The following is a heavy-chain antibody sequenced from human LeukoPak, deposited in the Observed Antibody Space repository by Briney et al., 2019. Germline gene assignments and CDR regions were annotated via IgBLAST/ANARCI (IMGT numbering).Heavy chain of an antibody. CDR2: INAFNGDR. D-gene: IGHD3-10*01. V-gene: IGHV1-18*01. CDR1: GYSFTNYG. Sequence: ASVKVSCKASGYSFTNYGITWVRQAPGLGLEWMGWINAFNGDRDYAQKFQGRVTMTTDTSTSTAYMELRSLRSDDTAVYYCARDGSGTWSDPWGQGTLVTVSS. J-gene: IGHJ5*02. CDR3: ARDGSGTWSDP.